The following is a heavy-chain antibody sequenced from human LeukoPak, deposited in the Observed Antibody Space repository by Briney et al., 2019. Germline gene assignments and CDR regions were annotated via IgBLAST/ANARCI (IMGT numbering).Heavy chain of an antibody. CDR2: IKHDGSEK. V-gene: IGHV3-7*01. CDR1: GFTFSSYW. CDR3: AKRWVAASSFDY. J-gene: IGHJ4*02. D-gene: IGHD2-15*01. Sequence: GRSLRLSCAAAGFTFSSYWMSWVRPAPGEGLGWVANIKHDGSEKYYMGPVKGRFTISRDNAKNSLYLQMNSLRAEDKAVYYCAKRWVAASSFDYWGQGTLVTVSS.